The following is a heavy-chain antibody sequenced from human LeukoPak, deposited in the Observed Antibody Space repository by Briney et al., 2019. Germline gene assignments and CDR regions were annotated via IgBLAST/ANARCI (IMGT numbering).Heavy chain of an antibody. Sequence: ASVKVSCKASGGTFSSYAISWVRQAPGQGLEWMGGIIPIFGTANYAQKFQGRVTITADESTSTAYMELSSLRSEDTAVYYCARANWNYDAFDIWGQGTMVTVSS. V-gene: IGHV1-69*13. CDR1: GGTFSSYA. D-gene: IGHD1-7*01. J-gene: IGHJ3*02. CDR2: IIPIFGTA. CDR3: ARANWNYDAFDI.